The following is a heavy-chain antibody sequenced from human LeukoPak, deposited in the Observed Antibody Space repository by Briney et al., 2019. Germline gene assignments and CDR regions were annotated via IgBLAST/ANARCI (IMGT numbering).Heavy chain of an antibody. V-gene: IGHV3-7*01. CDR3: ARRYFDS. Sequence: GGSLRLSCAASGFTFSDYWMSWIRQAPGKGLEWVANIKQDGSEIYYVASVKGRFTISRDNTKNSLYLQMNSLRAEDTAVYYCARRYFDSWGQGTLVTVSS. CDR2: IKQDGSEI. J-gene: IGHJ4*02. CDR1: GFTFSDYW.